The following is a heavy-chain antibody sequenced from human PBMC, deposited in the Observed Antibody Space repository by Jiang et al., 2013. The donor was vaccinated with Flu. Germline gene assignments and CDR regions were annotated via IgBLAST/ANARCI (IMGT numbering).Heavy chain of an antibody. CDR1: GGSISSSSYY. D-gene: IGHD3-16*01. V-gene: IGHV4-39*01. CDR2: IYYSGST. CDR3: ARPLRDAFDI. Sequence: SLTCTVSGGSISSSSYYWGWIRQPPGKGLEWIGSIYYSGSTYYNPSLKSRVTISVDTSKNQFSLKLSSVTAADTAVYYCARPLRDAFDIWGQGTMVTVSS. J-gene: IGHJ3*02.